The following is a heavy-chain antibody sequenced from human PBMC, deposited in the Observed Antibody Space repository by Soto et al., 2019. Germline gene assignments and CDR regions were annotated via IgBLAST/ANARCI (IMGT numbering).Heavy chain of an antibody. J-gene: IGHJ4*02. CDR3: ARLSVSGSQTFDY. CDR2: INIDGSSI. CDR1: GFTFSSYW. V-gene: IGHV3-74*01. D-gene: IGHD6-19*01. Sequence: EVQLVESGGGLVQPGGSLRLSCAASGFTFSSYWMHWVRQAPGKGLVWVSRINIDGSSITYADSVKGRFTISRDKAKSTLYLQMNSLRVEDTAVYFCARLSVSGSQTFDYWGQGALVTVSS.